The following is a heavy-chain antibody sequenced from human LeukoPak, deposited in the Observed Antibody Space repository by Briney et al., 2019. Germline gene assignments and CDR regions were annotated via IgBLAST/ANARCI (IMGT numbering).Heavy chain of an antibody. V-gene: IGHV3-53*01. J-gene: IGHJ4*02. CDR2: IYSDGTT. CDR1: GFTFSSSY. CDR3: ARARVGVAGFFDY. D-gene: IGHD6-13*01. Sequence: GGSLRLSCAASGFTFSSSYMSWVRQAPGKGLEWISVIYSDGTTKYADSVKGRFTISRDNSRNTLWLQLNSLRAEDTAVYYCARARVGVAGFFDYWGQGTLVTVSS.